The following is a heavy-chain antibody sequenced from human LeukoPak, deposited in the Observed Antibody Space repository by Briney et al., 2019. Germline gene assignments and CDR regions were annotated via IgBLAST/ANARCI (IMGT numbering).Heavy chain of an antibody. Sequence: ASVKVSCKASGYTFTSYYMHWVRQAPGQGLEWMGIINPSGGSTSYAQKFQGRVTMTRDTSISTAYMELSRLRSDDTTVYYCARDNGGSWPYYFDYWGQGTRVTVSS. CDR1: GYTFTSYY. D-gene: IGHD2-15*01. J-gene: IGHJ4*02. CDR3: ARDNGGSWPYYFDY. V-gene: IGHV1-46*01. CDR2: INPSGGST.